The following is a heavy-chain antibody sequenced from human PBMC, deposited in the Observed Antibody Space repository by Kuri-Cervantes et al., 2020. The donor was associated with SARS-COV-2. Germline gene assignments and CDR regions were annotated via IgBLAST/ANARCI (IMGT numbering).Heavy chain of an antibody. V-gene: IGHV3-33*01. Sequence: GESLKISCAASGFTFSSYGMHWVRQAPGKGLEWVAVIWYDGSNKYYADSVKGRFTISRDNSMNTLYLQMNSLRAEDTAVYYCARARAAAGTFIEYFQHWGQGTLVTVSS. CDR3: ARARAAAGTFIEYFQH. D-gene: IGHD6-13*01. CDR1: GFTFSSYG. CDR2: IWYDGSNK. J-gene: IGHJ1*01.